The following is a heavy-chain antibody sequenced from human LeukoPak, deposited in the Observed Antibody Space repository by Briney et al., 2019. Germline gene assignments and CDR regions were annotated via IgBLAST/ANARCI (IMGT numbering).Heavy chain of an antibody. V-gene: IGHV1-2*02. CDR2: INPNSGGT. CDR1: GGTFSSYV. Sequence: ASVKVSCKASGGTFSSYVINWVRQAPGQGLEWMGWINPNSGGTNYAQKFQGRVTMTRDTSISTAYMELSRLRSDDTAVYYCARSPLGATNWFDPWGQGTLVTVSS. D-gene: IGHD1-26*01. J-gene: IGHJ5*02. CDR3: ARSPLGATNWFDP.